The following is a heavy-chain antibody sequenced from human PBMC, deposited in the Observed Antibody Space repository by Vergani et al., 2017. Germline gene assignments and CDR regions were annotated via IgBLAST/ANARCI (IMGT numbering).Heavy chain of an antibody. CDR2: FHHTGMT. J-gene: IGHJ4*02. Sequence: QVQLQESGPGLVKPSETLSLTCTVSNYSISRGYFWGWIRRPPGKGLEWIASFHHTGMTYNNPSLKGRVTISVDTSKNLISLKLNSVTAADTALYYCARHGGSGNFYLLFDSWVQRTLVTVSS. V-gene: IGHV4-38-2*02. D-gene: IGHD3-10*01. CDR1: NYSISRGYF. CDR3: ARHGGSGNFYLLFDS.